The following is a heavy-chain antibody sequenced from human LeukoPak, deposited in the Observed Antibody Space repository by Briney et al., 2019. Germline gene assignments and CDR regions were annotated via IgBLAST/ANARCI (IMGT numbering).Heavy chain of an antibody. J-gene: IGHJ5*02. V-gene: IGHV1-3*01. Sequence: ASVKVSCKASGYTFTSYAMHWVRQAPGQRLEWMGWINAGNGNTKYSQKFQGRVTITRDTSASTAYMELSSLRSEDTAVYYCARDHARLWYYYDSSGSYNWFDPWGQGTLVTVSS. CDR3: ARDHARLWYYYDSSGSYNWFDP. CDR2: INAGNGNT. CDR1: GYTFTSYA. D-gene: IGHD3-22*01.